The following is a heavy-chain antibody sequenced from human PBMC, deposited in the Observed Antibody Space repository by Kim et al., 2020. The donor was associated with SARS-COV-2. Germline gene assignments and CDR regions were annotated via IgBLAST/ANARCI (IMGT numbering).Heavy chain of an antibody. D-gene: IGHD2-21*02. V-gene: IGHV5-51*01. CDR2: IYPGDSDT. CDR1: GYSFTSYW. CDR3: ASYGPYCGGDCLPQTAFDI. J-gene: IGHJ3*02. Sequence: GESLKISCKGSGYSFTSYWIGWVRQMPGKGLEWMGIIYPGDSDTRYSPSFQGQVTISADKSISTAYLQWSSLKASDTAMYYCASYGPYCGGDCLPQTAFDIWGQGTMVTVSS.